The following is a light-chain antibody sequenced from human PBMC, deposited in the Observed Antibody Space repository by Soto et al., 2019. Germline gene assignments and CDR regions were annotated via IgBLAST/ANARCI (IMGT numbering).Light chain of an antibody. Sequence: EIVLTQSPGTLSLSPGERATLSCRASQSVTASYLAWYQQKPGQAPRLLIYGASSRATGIPDRFSGSGSGTDFTLAISRLEPEDFVVYYCQQHGGSVLTFGGGTKVEIK. V-gene: IGKV3-20*01. CDR3: QQHGGSVLT. CDR2: GAS. J-gene: IGKJ4*02. CDR1: QSVTASY.